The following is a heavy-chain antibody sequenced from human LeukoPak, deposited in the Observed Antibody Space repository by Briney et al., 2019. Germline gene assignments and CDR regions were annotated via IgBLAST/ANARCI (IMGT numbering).Heavy chain of an antibody. CDR3: AREVGYCSSTSCRDY. V-gene: IGHV3-21*01. CDR1: GFTFSSYS. J-gene: IGHJ4*01. Sequence: PGGSLGLSCAASGFTFSSYSMNWVRQAPGKGLEWVSSISSSSSYIYYADSVKGRFTISRDNAKNSLYLQMNSLRAEDTAVYYCAREVGYCSSTSCRDYWGQGTLVTVSS. CDR2: ISSSSSYI. D-gene: IGHD2-2*01.